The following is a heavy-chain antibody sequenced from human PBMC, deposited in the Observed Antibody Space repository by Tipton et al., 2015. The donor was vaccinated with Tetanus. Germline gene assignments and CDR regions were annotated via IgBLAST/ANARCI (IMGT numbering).Heavy chain of an antibody. CDR1: GYTFTRYW. CDR3: ARLPKHYSASGST. CDR2: IYPDDSDT. V-gene: IGHV5-51*01. J-gene: IGHJ5*02. Sequence: QLVQSGAEVKKPGESLKISCKGSGYTFTRYWIGWVRQMPGKGLEWMGIIYPDDSDTKYSPSFQGQVTISADKSLSTAYLQWSSLKASDTAIYFCARLPKHYSASGSTWGQGTLVTVSS. D-gene: IGHD3-10*01.